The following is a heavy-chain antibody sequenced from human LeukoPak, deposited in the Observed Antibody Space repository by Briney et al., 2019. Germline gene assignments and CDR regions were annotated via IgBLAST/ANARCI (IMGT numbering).Heavy chain of an antibody. V-gene: IGHV3-73*01. CDR3: ARGDYHGSGTSFIDAFDV. CDR1: GFTFSGSA. J-gene: IGHJ3*01. Sequence: TGGSLRLSCAASGFTFSGSAMHWVRQASGKGLEWVGRIRSKANSYATAYAASVKGRFTISRDDSKNTAYLQMNSLKTEDTAVYYCARGDYHGSGTSFIDAFDVWGQGTMVTVSS. CDR2: IRSKANSYAT. D-gene: IGHD3-10*01.